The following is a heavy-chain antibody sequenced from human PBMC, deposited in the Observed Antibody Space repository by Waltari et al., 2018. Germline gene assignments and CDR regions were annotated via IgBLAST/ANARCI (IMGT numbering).Heavy chain of an antibody. CDR3: ARSAPHSSHWFPNWFDS. V-gene: IGHV3-30*01. D-gene: IGHD2-2*01. CDR1: GFTFGRNA. CDR2: ISYQGSHD. J-gene: IGHJ5*01. Sequence: QVQLVASGGDVVHPGRSLRLSCEASGFTFGRNALPWFRQPPGKGLEWVAVISYQGSHDYYAASVKGRFNISRDNSMETMYLQMNSLRPEDTAMYYCARSAPHSSHWFPNWFDSWGQGTPVVVSS.